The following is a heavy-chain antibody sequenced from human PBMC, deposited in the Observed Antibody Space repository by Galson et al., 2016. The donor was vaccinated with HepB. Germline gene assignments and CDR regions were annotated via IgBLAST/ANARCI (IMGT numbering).Heavy chain of an antibody. CDR1: GFTFDNYT. J-gene: IGHJ2*01. CDR2: VSHSSTYV. V-gene: IGHV3-21*01. Sequence: SLRLSCAASGFTFDNYTMNWLRQAPGKGLEWVSSVSHSSTYVYYADSVEGRFTISRDNAKNSPYLEMNSLRVEDTAVFYCARSLGWYFDVWGRGTLVTVSS. CDR3: ARSLGWYFDV. D-gene: IGHD6-6*01.